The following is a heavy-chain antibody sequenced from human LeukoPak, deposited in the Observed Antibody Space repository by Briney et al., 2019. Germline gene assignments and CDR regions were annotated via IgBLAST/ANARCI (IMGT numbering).Heavy chain of an antibody. V-gene: IGHV4-30-2*01. J-gene: IGHJ4*02. CDR3: ARQPSGYEFDH. D-gene: IGHD3-3*01. CDR1: GGSISSGGYY. Sequence: PSETLSLTCTVSGGSISSGGYYWSWIRQPPGKGLEWIGYIYHSGSTYYNPSLKSRVTISVDRSKNQFSLKLSSVTAADTAVYYCARQPSGYEFDHWGQGTLVTVSS. CDR2: IYHSGST.